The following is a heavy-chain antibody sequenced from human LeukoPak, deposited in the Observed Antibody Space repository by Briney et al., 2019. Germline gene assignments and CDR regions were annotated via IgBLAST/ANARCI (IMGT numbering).Heavy chain of an antibody. Sequence: SETLSLTCAVSGGSISSGGYSWSWLRQPPGKGLEWIGYIYHSGSTYYNPSLKSRVTISVDRSKNQFSLKLSSVTAADTAVYYCARLTTAAKQNYGMDVWGQGTTVTVSS. CDR1: GGSISSGGYS. CDR3: ARLTTAAKQNYGMDV. CDR2: IYHSGST. D-gene: IGHD4-11*01. V-gene: IGHV4-30-2*01. J-gene: IGHJ6*02.